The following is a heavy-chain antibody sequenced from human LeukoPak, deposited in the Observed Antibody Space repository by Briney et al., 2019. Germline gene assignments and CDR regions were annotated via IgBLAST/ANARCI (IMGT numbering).Heavy chain of an antibody. CDR3: ASGYSSGWYYY. V-gene: IGHV4-59*12. Sequence: PSETLSLTCSVSGGSISTYYWNWIRQPPGKGLEWIGHIYYSGSTNSNPSLKSRVSMSVDTSKNQFSLKLSSVTAADAAVYYCASGYSSGWYYYWGQGTLVTVSS. CDR1: GGSISTYY. CDR2: IYYSGST. D-gene: IGHD6-19*01. J-gene: IGHJ4*02.